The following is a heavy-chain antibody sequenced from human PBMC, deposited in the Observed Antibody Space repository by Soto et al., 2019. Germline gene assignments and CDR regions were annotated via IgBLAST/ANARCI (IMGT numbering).Heavy chain of an antibody. J-gene: IGHJ4*02. CDR1: GFTFSDYY. CDR3: AKLKRGIVPTIGGGFDS. D-gene: IGHD5-12*01. Sequence: GGSLRLSCAASGFTFSDYYMAWIRQAPGRGLEWISYISGSTTGIYYADSVKGRFTISRDNAKTSLYLQMSSLRVEDAAVYFCAKLKRGIVPTIGGGFDSWGRGTLVTVSS. CDR2: ISGSTTGI. V-gene: IGHV3-11*01.